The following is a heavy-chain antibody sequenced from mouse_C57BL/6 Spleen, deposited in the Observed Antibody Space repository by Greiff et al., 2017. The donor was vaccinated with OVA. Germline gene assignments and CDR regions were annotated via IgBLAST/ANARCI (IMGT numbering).Heavy chain of an antibody. CDR2: ILPGSGST. D-gene: IGHD1-1*01. CDR1: GYTFTGYW. CDR3: ARWTTNYCGSSYGYAMDG. J-gene: IGHJ4*01. V-gene: IGHV1-9*01. Sequence: QVQLQQSGAELMKPGASVKLSCKATGYTFTGYWIEWVKQRPGHGLEWIGEILPGSGSTNYNEKFKGKATFTADTSSNTAYMQLSSLTTEDSAIYSCARWTTNYCGSSYGYAMDGWGQGTSVTVAS.